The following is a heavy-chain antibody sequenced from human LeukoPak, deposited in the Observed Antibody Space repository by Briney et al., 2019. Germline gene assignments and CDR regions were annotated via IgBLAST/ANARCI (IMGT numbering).Heavy chain of an antibody. D-gene: IGHD5-18*01. CDR3: ARGAVVQLWLNYFDY. CDR2: INPSGGST. V-gene: IGHV1-46*01. J-gene: IGHJ4*02. Sequence: ASVKVSCKESGYTFTSNYMHWVRQAPGQGLEWMGIINPSGGSTNYAQKFRGRVTMTRDTSTSTVYMELSSLRSEDTAVYYCARGAVVQLWLNYFDYWGQGTLVTVSS. CDR1: GYTFTSNY.